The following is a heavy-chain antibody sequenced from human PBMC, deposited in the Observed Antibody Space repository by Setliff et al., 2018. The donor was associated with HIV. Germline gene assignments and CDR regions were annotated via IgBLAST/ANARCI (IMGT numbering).Heavy chain of an antibody. CDR2: IWNAGSET. Sequence: GGSLRLSCAASGFNFDIFAMHWVRQAPGKGLEWVAAIWNAGSETYYADSVKGRYSISRDNSQNTMYLQMNSLRVEDTAVYYCAADRIVLGDYWGQGTLVTVSS. J-gene: IGHJ4*02. CDR3: AADRIVLGDY. CDR1: GFNFDIFA. D-gene: IGHD2-15*01. V-gene: IGHV3-33*03.